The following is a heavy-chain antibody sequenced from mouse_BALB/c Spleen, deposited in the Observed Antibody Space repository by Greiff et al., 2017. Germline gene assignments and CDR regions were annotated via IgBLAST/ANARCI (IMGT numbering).Heavy chain of an antibody. CDR2: IWAGGST. CDR1: GFSLTSYG. V-gene: IGHV2-9*02. Sequence: QVQLKESGPGLVAPSQSLSITCTVSGFSLTSYGVHWVRQPPGKGLEWLGVIWAGGSTNYNSALMSRLSISKDNSKSQVFLKMNSLQTDDTAMYYCAREYRYYAMDNWGQETSVTVSS. J-gene: IGHJ4*01. D-gene: IGHD2-12*01. CDR3: AREYRYYAMDN.